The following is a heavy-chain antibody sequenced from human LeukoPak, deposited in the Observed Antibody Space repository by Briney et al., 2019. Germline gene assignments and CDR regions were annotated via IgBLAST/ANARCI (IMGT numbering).Heavy chain of an antibody. D-gene: IGHD2-8*01. Sequence: GGSLRLSCAASGFTFSTYAMNWVRQAPGEGLEWVAVISDDGRHNYYADSVKGRFTISRDNSKSTLYLQMNSLRDDDSAAYFCARVYLERLTAGYFEHWGQGTQVTVSP. V-gene: IGHV3-30*04. CDR1: GFTFSTYA. CDR2: ISDDGRHN. J-gene: IGHJ4*02. CDR3: ARVYLERLTAGYFEH.